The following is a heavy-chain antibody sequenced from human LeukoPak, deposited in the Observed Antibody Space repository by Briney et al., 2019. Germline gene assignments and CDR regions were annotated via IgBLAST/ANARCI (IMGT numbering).Heavy chain of an antibody. CDR3: ARDLHYYGSGTLGY. V-gene: IGHV4-61*02. Sequence: KASQTLSLTCTVSGGSISSGSYYWSWIRQPAGKGLEWIGRIYTSGGTNYNPSLKSRVTTSVDTSKNQFSLKLSSVTAADTAVYYCARDLHYYGSGTLGYWGQGTLVTVSS. D-gene: IGHD3-10*01. CDR1: GGSISSGSYY. CDR2: IYTSGGT. J-gene: IGHJ4*02.